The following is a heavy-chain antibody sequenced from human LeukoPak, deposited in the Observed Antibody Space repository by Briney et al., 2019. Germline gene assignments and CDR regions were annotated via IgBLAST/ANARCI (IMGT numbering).Heavy chain of an antibody. J-gene: IGHJ4*02. CDR1: GFTFDDYT. D-gene: IGHD2-15*01. V-gene: IGHV3-9*01. CDR3: AQGDCSGGPCPGPLN. CDR2: IKWNSGSI. Sequence: PGGSLRLSCAASGFTFDDYTMYWVRQAPGKGLEWVSTIKWNSGSIDYAYSVRGRFTISRDNSKNTLYLQMNSLRVEDTSVYYCAQGDCSGGPCPGPLNWGQGTLVTVSS.